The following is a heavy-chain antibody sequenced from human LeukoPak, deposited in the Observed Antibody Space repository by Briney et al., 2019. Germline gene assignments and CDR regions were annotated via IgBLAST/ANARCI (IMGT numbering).Heavy chain of an antibody. CDR3: ARLWDSSSSLDY. V-gene: IGHV4-59*08. D-gene: IGHD6-6*01. CDR2: IYYSGGT. CDR1: GGSISSYY. Sequence: SETLSLTCTVSGGSISSYYWTWIRQPPGKGLGLEWIGYIYYSGGTNYNPSLKSRVTISIDTSKNQVSLKLSSVTAAGTAVYYCARLWDSSSSLDYWGQGTLVTVSS. J-gene: IGHJ4*02.